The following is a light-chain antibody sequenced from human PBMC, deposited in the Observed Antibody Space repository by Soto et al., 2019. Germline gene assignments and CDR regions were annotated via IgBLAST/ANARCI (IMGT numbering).Light chain of an antibody. CDR3: SSYAGSNNLNV. J-gene: IGLJ1*01. CDR1: SSDFGGYNY. V-gene: IGLV2-8*01. Sequence: LTQIAPVSLSPGHPIAISFSVTSSDFGGYNYVSWYQQHPGKAPKLMIYEVTKRPSGVPDRFSGSKSGNTASLTVSGLQAEDEADYYCSSYAGSNNLNVFGTGTKVTVL. CDR2: EVT.